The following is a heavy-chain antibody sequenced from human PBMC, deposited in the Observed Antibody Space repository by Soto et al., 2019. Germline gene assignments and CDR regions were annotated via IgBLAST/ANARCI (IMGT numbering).Heavy chain of an antibody. V-gene: IGHV4-34*01. D-gene: IGHD2-15*01. CDR3: AIDAAAVPRRLYYFDY. J-gene: IGHJ4*02. CDR1: GGSFSGYY. CDR2: INHSGST. Sequence: SETLSLTCAVYGGSFSGYYWSWIRQPPGKGLEWIGEINHSGSTNYNPSLKSRVTISVDTSKNQFSLKLSSVTAADTAVYYCAIDAAAVPRRLYYFDYWGQGTLVTVSS.